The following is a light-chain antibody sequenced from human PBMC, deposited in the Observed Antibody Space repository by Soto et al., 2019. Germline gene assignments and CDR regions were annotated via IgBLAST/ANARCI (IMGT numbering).Light chain of an antibody. CDR2: GAS. J-gene: IGKJ2*01. CDR3: QQYGSSPMYT. Sequence: EIVLTQSPGTLSLSPGERATLSCRASQSVSSSYLAWYQQKPGQAPRLLIYGASSRATGIPDRFSGSGSGTDFTLIISRLEPEDFAVYYCQQYGSSPMYTFGQGTKREIK. CDR1: QSVSSSY. V-gene: IGKV3-20*01.